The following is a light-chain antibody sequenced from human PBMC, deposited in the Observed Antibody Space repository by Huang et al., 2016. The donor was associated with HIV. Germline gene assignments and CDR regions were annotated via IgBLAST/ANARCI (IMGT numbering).Light chain of an antibody. CDR1: QSISRY. J-gene: IGKJ1*01. CDR3: QQSYTTPWT. V-gene: IGKV1-39*01. CDR2: TTS. Sequence: IQMTQSPPSLSASAGDRVTITCRASQSISRYLKWYQQKPGKAPKLLIYTTSRLQGGVPSRFSGSGSATDFTLTISSLQPEDFATYFCQQSYTTPWTFGQGTKVEIK.